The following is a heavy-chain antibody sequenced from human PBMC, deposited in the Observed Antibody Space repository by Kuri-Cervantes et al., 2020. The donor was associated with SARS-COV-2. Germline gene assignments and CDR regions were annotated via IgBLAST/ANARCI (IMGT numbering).Heavy chain of an antibody. CDR1: GGTFSSYA. CDR2: IIPILGIA. CDR3: ARARGDIVVDSRRWFDP. Sequence: SSVNVSCKASGGTFSSYAISWVRQAPGQGLEWMGRIIPILGIANYAQKFQGRVTITADKSTSTAYMELSSLRSEDTAVYYCARARGDIVVDSRRWFDPWGQGTLVTVSS. J-gene: IGHJ5*02. D-gene: IGHD2-15*01. V-gene: IGHV1-69*04.